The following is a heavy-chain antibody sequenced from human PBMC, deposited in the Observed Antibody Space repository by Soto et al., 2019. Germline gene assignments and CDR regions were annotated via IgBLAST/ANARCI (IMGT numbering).Heavy chain of an antibody. CDR3: ARVCSGDCHYGMDV. Sequence: QVQLQESGPGLVKPSQTLSLTCTVSGGSISSGGYYWSWIRQHPGKGLEWIGSIYYSGSTYYNPALKSRVTISVDTSKNQFSLKLSSVTAADTAVYYCARVCSGDCHYGMDVWGQGTTFTVSS. CDR2: IYYSGST. V-gene: IGHV4-31*03. CDR1: GGSISSGGYY. D-gene: IGHD2-21*02. J-gene: IGHJ6*02.